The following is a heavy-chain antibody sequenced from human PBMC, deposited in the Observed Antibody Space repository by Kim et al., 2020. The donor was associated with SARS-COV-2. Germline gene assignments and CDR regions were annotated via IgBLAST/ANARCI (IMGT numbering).Heavy chain of an antibody. D-gene: IGHD6-13*01. V-gene: IGHV3-33*05. J-gene: IGHJ4*02. CDR2: ISYDGSNK. CDR1: GFTFSSYG. CDR3: ARDQQGIAAAGIVY. Sequence: GGSLRLSCAASGFTFSSYGMHWVRQAPGKGLEWVAVISYDGSNKYYADSVKGRFTISRDNSKNTLYLQMNSLRAEDTAVYYCARDQQGIAAAGIVYWGQGTLVTVSS.